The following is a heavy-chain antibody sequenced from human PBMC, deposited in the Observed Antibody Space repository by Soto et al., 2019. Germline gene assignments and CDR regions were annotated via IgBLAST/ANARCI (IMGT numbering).Heavy chain of an antibody. V-gene: IGHV4-59*01. Sequence: SETLSLTCTVSGGSIGNNYWSWIRQSPGKRLEWIGYIDNSGSTNYNPSLKSRVIISVDTSKNQFSLKLSSVTAADTAVYYCARIRDGYNPTFDYWGQGTLVTVSS. D-gene: IGHD5-12*01. CDR1: GGSIGNNY. CDR3: ARIRDGYNPTFDY. J-gene: IGHJ4*02. CDR2: IDNSGST.